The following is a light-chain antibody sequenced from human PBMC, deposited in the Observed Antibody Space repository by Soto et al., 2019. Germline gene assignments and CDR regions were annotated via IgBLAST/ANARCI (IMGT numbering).Light chain of an antibody. J-gene: IGKJ4*01. V-gene: IGKV3-11*01. CDR3: QQRSDWPST. Sequence: EIVLTQSPATLSLSPGDRATLSCRASQSVSSYLVWYQQKPGRAPRLLIYDASNRAADIPARFSGSGSGTDFTLTITSLEPEDFAVYYCQQRSDWPSTFGGGTKVEIK. CDR2: DAS. CDR1: QSVSSY.